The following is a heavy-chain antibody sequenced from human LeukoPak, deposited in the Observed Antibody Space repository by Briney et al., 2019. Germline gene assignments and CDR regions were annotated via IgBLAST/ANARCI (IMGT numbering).Heavy chain of an antibody. CDR3: ARGSAYSGSYYYYYYMDV. V-gene: IGHV1-2*02. CDR1: GYTFTRYY. J-gene: IGHJ6*03. D-gene: IGHD1-26*01. CDR2: INPNSGCT. Sequence: ASVKVSCQASGYTFTRYYMHWVRQAPGHGLEWMGWINPNSGCTHYAQKFQDRFSMNRDTSISAAYLELSRLRSDDSAGYYCARGSAYSGSYYYYYYMDVGGKGTRVSVSS.